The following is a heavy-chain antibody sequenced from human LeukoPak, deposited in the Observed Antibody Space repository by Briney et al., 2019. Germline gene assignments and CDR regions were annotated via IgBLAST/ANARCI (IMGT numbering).Heavy chain of an antibody. CDR3: ARHGHDTSGNYYVGWFDP. V-gene: IGHV4-39*01. D-gene: IGHD3-22*01. CDR2: LSYSGSN. Sequence: ETLSLTCTVSGDSIRGSSFYWGWIRQPPGKGLEWIGSLSYSGSNYYNPSLSSRVSISVDTSNNQFCLNLISVTAADTAVYYCARHGHDTSGNYYVGWFDPWGQGTLVTVSS. J-gene: IGHJ5*02. CDR1: GDSIRGSSFY.